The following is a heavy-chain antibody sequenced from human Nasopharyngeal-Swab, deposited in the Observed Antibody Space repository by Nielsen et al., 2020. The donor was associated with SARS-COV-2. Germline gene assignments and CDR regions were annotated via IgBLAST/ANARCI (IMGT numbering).Heavy chain of an antibody. Sequence: VRQMPGKGLEWVTLISYDGSNKYYADSVKGRFTISRDNSKNTLYLQMNSLRAEDTAVYYCYGGYDAFDIWGQGTMVTVSS. CDR3: YGGYDAFDI. CDR2: ISYDGSNK. J-gene: IGHJ3*02. D-gene: IGHD4-17*01. V-gene: IGHV3-30*03.